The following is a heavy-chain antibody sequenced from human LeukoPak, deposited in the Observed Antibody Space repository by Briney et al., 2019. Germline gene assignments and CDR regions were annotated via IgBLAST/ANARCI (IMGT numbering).Heavy chain of an antibody. D-gene: IGHD5-18*01. Sequence: PGGSLRLSCAASGFTFSSYTMNWVRQAPGKGLEWASYISSSSSTIYYADSVKGRFTISRDNAKNSLYLQMNSLRDEDTAVYYCARYVDTTMLTWGQGTLVTVSS. CDR1: GFTFSSYT. J-gene: IGHJ4*02. CDR2: ISSSSSTI. CDR3: ARYVDTTMLT. V-gene: IGHV3-48*02.